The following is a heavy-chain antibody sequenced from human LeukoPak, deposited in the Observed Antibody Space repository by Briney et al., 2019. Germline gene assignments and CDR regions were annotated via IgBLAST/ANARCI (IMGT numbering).Heavy chain of an antibody. Sequence: GASVKVSCKASGYTFTDYAMNWVRQAPGQGLEWMGWIHPNTGNPTYAQGFTGRFVFSLDTSVGTTYLQISSLKAEDTAVYYCARASGNPLGFGELLHKGAAGPNDYWGQGTLVTVSS. D-gene: IGHD3-10*01. CDR3: ARASGNPLGFGELLHKGAAGPNDY. V-gene: IGHV7-4-1*02. CDR1: GYTFTDYA. J-gene: IGHJ4*02. CDR2: IHPNTGNP.